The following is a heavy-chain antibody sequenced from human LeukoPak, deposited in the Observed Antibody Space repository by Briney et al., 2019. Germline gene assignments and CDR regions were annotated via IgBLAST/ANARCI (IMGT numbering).Heavy chain of an antibody. Sequence: SETLSLTCAVYGGSFSGYYWSWIRQPPGKGLEWIGEINHSGSTNYNPSLKSRVTISVDTSKNQFSLKLSSVTAADTAVYYCARVQAGYSYGFDPWGQGTLVTVSS. V-gene: IGHV4-34*01. D-gene: IGHD5-18*01. CDR2: INHSGST. J-gene: IGHJ5*02. CDR1: GGSFSGYY. CDR3: ARVQAGYSYGFDP.